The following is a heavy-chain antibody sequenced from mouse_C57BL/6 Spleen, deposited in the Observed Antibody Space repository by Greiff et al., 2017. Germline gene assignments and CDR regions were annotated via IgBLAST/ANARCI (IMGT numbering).Heavy chain of an antibody. CDR3: ARRGNWDYFDY. CDR1: GYAFSRYW. J-gene: IGHJ2*01. Sequence: VQLQASGAELVKPGASVTISCKPSGYAFSRYWMNWVKQRPGKGLAWIGQLYPGDGDTNYNGKFKCKATLTADKSSSTAYMQLSSLTSEDSAVYFCARRGNWDYFDYWGQGTTLTVSS. CDR2: LYPGDGDT. D-gene: IGHD4-1*01. V-gene: IGHV1-80*01.